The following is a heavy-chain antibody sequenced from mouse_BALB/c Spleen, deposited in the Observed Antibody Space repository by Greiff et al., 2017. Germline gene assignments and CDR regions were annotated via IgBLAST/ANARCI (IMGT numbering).Heavy chain of an antibody. V-gene: IGHV5-4*02. CDR1: GFTFSDYY. Sequence: EVKLVESGGGLVKPGGSLKLSCAASGFTFSDYYMYWVRQTPEKRLEWVATISDGGSYTYYPDSVKGRFTISRDNAKNNLYLQMSSLKSEDTAMYYCARDEGDGYYGGFAYWGQGTLVTVSA. CDR2: ISDGGSYT. J-gene: IGHJ3*01. D-gene: IGHD2-3*01. CDR3: ARDEGDGYYGGFAY.